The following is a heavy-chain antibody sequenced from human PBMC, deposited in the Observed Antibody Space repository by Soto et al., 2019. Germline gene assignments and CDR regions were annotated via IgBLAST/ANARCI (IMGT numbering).Heavy chain of an antibody. V-gene: IGHV1-3*01. CDR3: ARDDSGFSGSHYIDYFNY. CDR1: GNTVTNYA. D-gene: IGHD1-26*01. CDR2: INGGNGNT. Sequence: ASVKVSCKASGNTVTNYAIHWVRQAPGQRLEWMGWINGGNGNTYYSEHFQGRVTFTWDTSAGTVYMQLSSLTSEDTAVYYCARDDSGFSGSHYIDYFNYWGQGALVTVSS. J-gene: IGHJ4*02.